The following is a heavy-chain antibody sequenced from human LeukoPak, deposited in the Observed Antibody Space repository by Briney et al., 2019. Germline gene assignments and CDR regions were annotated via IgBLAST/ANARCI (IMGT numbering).Heavy chain of an antibody. D-gene: IGHD3-16*02. CDR1: GFTFSNAW. CDR2: IKSKTDGGTT. V-gene: IGHV3-15*01. J-gene: IGHJ2*01. Sequence: PGGSLRLSCAASGFTFSNAWMSWVRQAPGKGLEWVGRIKSKTDGGTTDYAAPVKGRFTISRDDSKNTLYPQMNSLKTEDTAVYYCTTDSSDYVWGSYRRYFDLWGRGTLVTVSS. CDR3: TTDSSDYVWGSYRRYFDL.